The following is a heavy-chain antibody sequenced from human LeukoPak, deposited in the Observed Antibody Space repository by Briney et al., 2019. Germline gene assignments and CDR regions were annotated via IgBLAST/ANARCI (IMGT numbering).Heavy chain of an antibody. Sequence: ASETLSLTCTVYGGSLSSYYWTWIRHSPAKGLEWIGYIYYSGSTNYNPSLKSRVTISVDTSKNQFSLKLTSVTAADTALYYCARRASGTYSYYFDSWGQGTLVTVSS. CDR3: ARRASGTYSYYFDS. J-gene: IGHJ4*02. CDR1: GGSLSSYY. CDR2: IYYSGST. V-gene: IGHV4-59*08. D-gene: IGHD1-26*01.